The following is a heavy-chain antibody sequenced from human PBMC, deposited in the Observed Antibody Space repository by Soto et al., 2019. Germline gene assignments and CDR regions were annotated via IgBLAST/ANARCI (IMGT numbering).Heavy chain of an antibody. CDR3: VRDRHSSSGWFDP. V-gene: IGHV6-1*01. Sequence: SQTLSLTCAISGDSVSSYSAARNWIRQSPSGGLEWLGRTYYRSRLFSDYAESVKSRIIINPDTSKNQFSLQLKSVTPEDTAVYYCVRDRHSSSGWFDPWGQGTPVTVSS. D-gene: IGHD3-10*01. J-gene: IGHJ5*02. CDR2: TYYRSRLFS. CDR1: GDSVSSYSAA.